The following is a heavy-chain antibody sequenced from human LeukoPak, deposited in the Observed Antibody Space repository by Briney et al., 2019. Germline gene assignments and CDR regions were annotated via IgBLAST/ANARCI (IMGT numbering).Heavy chain of an antibody. J-gene: IGHJ5*02. Sequence: EASVKVSCKASGYTFTGYYMHWVRQAPGQGLEWMGWINPNSGGTNYAQKFQGRVTMTRDTSISTAYMELSRLRSDDTAVYYCARDLIGYDILTGYYTWGQGTLVTVSS. CDR3: ARDLIGYDILTGYYT. D-gene: IGHD3-9*01. V-gene: IGHV1-2*02. CDR2: INPNSGGT. CDR1: GYTFTGYY.